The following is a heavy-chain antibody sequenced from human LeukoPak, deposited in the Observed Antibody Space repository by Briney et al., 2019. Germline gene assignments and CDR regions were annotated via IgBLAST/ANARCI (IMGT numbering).Heavy chain of an antibody. D-gene: IGHD5-12*01. V-gene: IGHV3-23*01. CDR2: ISGSGGST. Sequence: GGSLRLSCEASGFTFTTYSMTWVRQAPGKGLEWVSAISGSGGSTYYADSVKGRFTISRDNSKNTLYLQMNSLRAEDTAVYYCARGPSGYHNTGGQGTLVTVSS. J-gene: IGHJ4*02. CDR3: ARGPSGYHNT. CDR1: GFTFTTYS.